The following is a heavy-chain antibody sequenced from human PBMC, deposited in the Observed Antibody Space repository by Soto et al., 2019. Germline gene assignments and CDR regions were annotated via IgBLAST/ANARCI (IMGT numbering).Heavy chain of an antibody. D-gene: IGHD5-18*01. CDR2: IVVGSGNT. CDR3: AASQYVDTAMVILGREFDY. Sequence: GASVKVSCKASGFTFTSSAMQWVRQARGQRLEWIGWIVVGSGNTNYAQKFQERVTITRDMSTSTAYMELSSLRSEDTAVYYCAASQYVDTAMVILGREFDYWGQGTLVTVSS. V-gene: IGHV1-58*02. CDR1: GFTFTSSA. J-gene: IGHJ4*02.